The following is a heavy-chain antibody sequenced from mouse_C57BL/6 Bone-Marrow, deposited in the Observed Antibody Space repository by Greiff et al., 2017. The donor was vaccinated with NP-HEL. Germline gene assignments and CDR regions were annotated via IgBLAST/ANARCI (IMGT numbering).Heavy chain of an antibody. V-gene: IGHV1-9*01. CDR1: GYTFTGYW. Sequence: QVQLKQSGAELMKPGASVKLSCKATGYTFTGYWIEWVKQRPGHGLEWIGEILPGSGSTNYNEKFKGKATFTADTSSNTAYMQLSSLTTEDSAIYYCARTPSHYYGSSYDDYWGQGTTLTVSS. D-gene: IGHD1-1*01. CDR3: ARTPSHYYGSSYDDY. J-gene: IGHJ2*01. CDR2: ILPGSGST.